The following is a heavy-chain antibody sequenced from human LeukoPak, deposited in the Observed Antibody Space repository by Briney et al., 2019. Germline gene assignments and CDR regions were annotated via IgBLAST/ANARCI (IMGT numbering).Heavy chain of an antibody. D-gene: IGHD3-22*01. V-gene: IGHV3-30*02. Sequence: GGSLRLSCAASGFTFSSYGMHWVRQAPGKGLDWVAFMQYDAKNKYYADFVKGRFTISRDNSKNTLYLQMNSLRDEDTAVYYCARGDYDGSGSLNYWGQGTLVTVSS. J-gene: IGHJ4*02. CDR3: ARGDYDGSGSLNY. CDR1: GFTFSSYG. CDR2: MQYDAKNK.